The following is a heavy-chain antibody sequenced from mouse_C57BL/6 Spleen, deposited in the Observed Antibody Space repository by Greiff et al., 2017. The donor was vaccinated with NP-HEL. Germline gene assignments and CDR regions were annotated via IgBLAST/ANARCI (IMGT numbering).Heavy chain of an antibody. V-gene: IGHV1-18*01. J-gene: IGHJ2*01. CDR2: INPNNGGT. Sequence: VQLQQPGPELVKPGASVKIPCKASGYTFTDYNMDWVKQSHGKSLEWIGDINPNNGGTIYNQKFKGKATLTVDKSSSTAYMELRSLTSEDTAVYYCARREFITTAFDYWGQGTTLTVSS. D-gene: IGHD1-1*01. CDR1: GYTFTDYN. CDR3: ARREFITTAFDY.